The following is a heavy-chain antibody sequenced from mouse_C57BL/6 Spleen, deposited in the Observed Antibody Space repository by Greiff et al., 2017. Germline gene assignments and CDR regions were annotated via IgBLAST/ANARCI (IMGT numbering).Heavy chain of an antibody. CDR1: GYTFTSYW. J-gene: IGHJ3*01. CDR3: ARGDSYPFAY. D-gene: IGHD2-12*01. V-gene: IGHV1-52*01. Sequence: VQLQQPGAELVRPGSSVKLSCKASGYTFTSYWMHWVKQRPIQGLEWIGNIDPSDSETHYSQKFQDKATLTIDKSSSTAYMQLSSLTSEDSAVYYCARGDSYPFAYWGQGTLVTVSA. CDR2: IDPSDSET.